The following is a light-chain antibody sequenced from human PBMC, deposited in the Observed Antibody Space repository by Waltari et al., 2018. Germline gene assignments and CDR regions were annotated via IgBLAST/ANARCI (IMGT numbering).Light chain of an antibody. CDR3: QSYDSRLRAWV. V-gene: IGLV1-40*01. J-gene: IGLJ3*02. Sequence: QSVLTQPPSVSGAPGQRVTISCTGSSSNIGAGYDVTWYRHLPETAPKLLIYGKSNRPSGVPDRFSASKSGASASLAITGLQAEDEADYYCQSYDSRLRAWVFGGGTQLTVL. CDR1: SSNIGAGYD. CDR2: GKS.